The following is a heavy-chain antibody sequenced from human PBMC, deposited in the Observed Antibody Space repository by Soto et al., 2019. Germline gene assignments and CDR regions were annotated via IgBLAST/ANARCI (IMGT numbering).Heavy chain of an antibody. CDR2: IWHNGRNE. D-gene: IGHD2-21*02. CDR1: GFIFSTYG. V-gene: IGHV3-33*01. J-gene: IGHJ3*02. Sequence: QEQLVESGGGVVQPGRSLRLSCEASGFIFSTYGMHWVRQPPGKGLERVALIWHNGRNEFYADSVKGRFSISRDNSRDTVYLQMNSLRADDTAVYYCARDQDVVVTGSAFDIWGQGTLVTVSS. CDR3: ARDQDVVVTGSAFDI.